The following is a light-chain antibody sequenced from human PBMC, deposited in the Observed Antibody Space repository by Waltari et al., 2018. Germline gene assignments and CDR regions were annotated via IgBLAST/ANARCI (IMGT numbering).Light chain of an antibody. CDR1: QSISKY. J-gene: IGKJ2*01. CDR3: QQSYTTPMYT. V-gene: IGKV1-39*01. Sequence: DIQMTQSPSSLAASVGDRVTITCRASQSISKYLNWYQQKPGKPPNLLIYAASTLQSGVPSRFSGSGSGTDFALTITSLQPEDSAVYYCQQSYTTPMYTFGQGTKLEI. CDR2: AAS.